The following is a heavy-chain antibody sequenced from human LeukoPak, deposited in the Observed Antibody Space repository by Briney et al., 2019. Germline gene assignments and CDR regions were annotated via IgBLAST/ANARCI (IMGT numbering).Heavy chain of an antibody. J-gene: IGHJ4*02. V-gene: IGHV3-53*01. CDR2: IYSGGST. CDR1: GFTVSSNY. CDR3: ARSSGWYWDYFDY. D-gene: IGHD6-19*01. Sequence: GGSLRLSCAASGFTVSSNYMSWVRQAPGKGLEWVSVIYSGGSTYYADSVKGRFTISRDNSKNTLYLQMNSLRAEDTAVYYCARSSGWYWDYFDYWGQGILVAVSS.